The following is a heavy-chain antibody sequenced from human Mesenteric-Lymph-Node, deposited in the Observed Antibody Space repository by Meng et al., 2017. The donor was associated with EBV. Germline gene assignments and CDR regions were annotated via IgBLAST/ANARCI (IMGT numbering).Heavy chain of an antibody. CDR3: ARGAIFGIVITYFDY. D-gene: IGHD3-3*02. CDR2: ISQSGDT. V-gene: IGHV4-34*01. CDR1: GGSFSGYH. Sequence: EQLPQWVIGLVEPSETLSLTCDASGGSFSGYHWSWIRQPPGKGLEYIGEISQSGDTTYNPSLKSRVTISVDRSRNQFSLKMASVTAADTAVYYCARGAIFGIVITYFDYWSQGTLVTVSS. J-gene: IGHJ4*02.